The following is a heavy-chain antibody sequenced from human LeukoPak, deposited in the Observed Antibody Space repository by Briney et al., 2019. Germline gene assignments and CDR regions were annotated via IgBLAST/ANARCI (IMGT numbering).Heavy chain of an antibody. D-gene: IGHD3-10*01. CDR2: IGAYNGNT. Sequence: ASVKVSCKASGYTFTNYGISWVRQAPGQGLEWMGWIGAYNGNTNYAQKLQGRVTMTTDTSTSTAHMELRSLRSDDTAVYYCARVLWFDQNDAFDIWGQGTMVTVSS. V-gene: IGHV1-18*04. CDR3: ARVLWFDQNDAFDI. CDR1: GYTFTNYG. J-gene: IGHJ3*02.